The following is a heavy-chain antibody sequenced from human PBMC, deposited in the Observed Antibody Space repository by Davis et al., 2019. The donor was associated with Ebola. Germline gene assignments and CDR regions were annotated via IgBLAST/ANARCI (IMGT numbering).Heavy chain of an antibody. CDR2: IKSKTDGGTT. Sequence: GGSLRLSCAASGFTFSGSVLPWVRQASGKGLEWVRRIKSKTDGGTTDYAAPVKGRFTISRDDSKNTLYLQMNSLKTEDTAVYYCTTGVLGWELLGEDYWGQGTLVTVSS. D-gene: IGHD1-26*01. J-gene: IGHJ4*02. CDR1: GFTFSGSV. CDR3: TTGVLGWELLGEDY. V-gene: IGHV3-15*07.